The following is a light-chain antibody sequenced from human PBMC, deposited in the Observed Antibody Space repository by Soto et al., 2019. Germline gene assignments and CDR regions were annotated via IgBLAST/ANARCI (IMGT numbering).Light chain of an antibody. J-gene: IGKJ1*01. V-gene: IGKV1-5*03. CDR3: QQSYITPLT. Sequence: DIQMTQSPSTLSASVGDRVTITCRASQSTSSYLAWYQQKPGKAPKLLIYQASSLESGVPSRFSGSGSGTDFTLTISSLQPEDFATYFCQQSYITPLTFGQGTKVDIK. CDR1: QSTSSY. CDR2: QAS.